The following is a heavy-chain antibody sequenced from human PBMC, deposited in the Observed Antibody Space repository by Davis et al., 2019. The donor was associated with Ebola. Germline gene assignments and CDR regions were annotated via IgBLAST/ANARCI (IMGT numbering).Heavy chain of an antibody. Sequence: MPSETLSLTCNVSGVSVSSTTSFWTWVRQPPGKELEWIGYIYYGGRTDYNPSLKSRVTISADTSKNQFSLKLSSVTAADTAVYYCARVGPYSSGWYLDYWGQGTLVTVSS. J-gene: IGHJ4*02. D-gene: IGHD6-19*01. V-gene: IGHV4-61*01. CDR3: ARVGPYSSGWYLDY. CDR1: GVSVSSTTSF. CDR2: IYYGGRT.